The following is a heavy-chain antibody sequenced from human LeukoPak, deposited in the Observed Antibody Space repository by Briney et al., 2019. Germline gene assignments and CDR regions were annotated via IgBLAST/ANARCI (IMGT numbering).Heavy chain of an antibody. CDR2: IFYSGST. D-gene: IGHD3-3*01. V-gene: IGHV4-39*01. CDR3: ASRYTIFGVATFDY. CDR1: GGSISSSSYY. J-gene: IGHJ4*02. Sequence: KPSETLSLTCTVSGGSISSSSYYWGWIRQPPGKGLYWIGGIFYSGSTYYNPSLKSRVTISVDTSKNQFSLRLNSVTAADTAVHYCASRYTIFGVATFDYWGQGTLVTVSS.